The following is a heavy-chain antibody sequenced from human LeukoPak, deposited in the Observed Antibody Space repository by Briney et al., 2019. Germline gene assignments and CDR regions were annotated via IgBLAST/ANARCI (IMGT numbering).Heavy chain of an antibody. Sequence: GGSLRLSCAASGFTFSNAWMRWVRQAPGKGLEWVGRVKSKTDGGTTDYAAPVKGRFTISRDDSKNTLYLQMNSLRAEDTAVYYCARDIRSQGDCPFDYWGQGTLVTVSS. CDR3: ARDIRSQGDCPFDY. CDR2: VKSKTDGGTT. CDR1: GFTFSNAW. J-gene: IGHJ4*02. V-gene: IGHV3-15*01. D-gene: IGHD2-21*02.